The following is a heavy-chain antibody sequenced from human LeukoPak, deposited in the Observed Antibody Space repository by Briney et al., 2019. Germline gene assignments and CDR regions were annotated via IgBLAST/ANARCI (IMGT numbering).Heavy chain of an antibody. Sequence: ASVKVSCKASGYTFTSYYMHWVRQAPGQGLEWMGIINPSGGSTSYAQKFQGRVTMTRDTSTSTVYMELSSLRSEDTAVYYCARTLIVVVAATYYGMDVWGQGTTATVSS. CDR2: INPSGGST. V-gene: IGHV1-46*01. J-gene: IGHJ6*02. D-gene: IGHD2-15*01. CDR1: GYTFTSYY. CDR3: ARTLIVVVAATYYGMDV.